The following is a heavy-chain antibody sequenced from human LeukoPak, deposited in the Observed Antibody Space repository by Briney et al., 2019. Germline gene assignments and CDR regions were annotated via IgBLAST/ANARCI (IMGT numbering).Heavy chain of an antibody. CDR1: GGSISNFY. CDR3: GRDALVGYFSYYYMDV. CDR2: IFYSRST. V-gene: IGHV4-59*01. D-gene: IGHD2-15*01. J-gene: IGHJ6*03. Sequence: PSETLSLTCTVSGGSISNFYWSWVRQPPGKGLEWIGYIFYSRSTEYNPSLKSRVTISIDTSKNQFSLKLSSVTAADTAVYYCGRDALVGYFSYYYMDVWGKGTTVTVSS.